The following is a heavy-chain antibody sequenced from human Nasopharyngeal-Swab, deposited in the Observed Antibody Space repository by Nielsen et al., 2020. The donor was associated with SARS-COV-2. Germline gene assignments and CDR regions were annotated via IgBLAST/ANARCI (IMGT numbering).Heavy chain of an antibody. CDR3: ARDSPLRSGPDFDY. CDR1: GGSISSSSYY. J-gene: IGHJ4*02. CDR2: IYYSGST. V-gene: IGHV4-39*07. Sequence: SETLSLTCTVSGGSISSSSYYWGWIRPPPGKGLEWIGSIYYSGSTNYNPSLKSRVTISVDTSKNQFSLKLSSVTAADTAVYYYARDSPLRSGPDFDYWGQGTLVTVSS. D-gene: IGHD3-3*01.